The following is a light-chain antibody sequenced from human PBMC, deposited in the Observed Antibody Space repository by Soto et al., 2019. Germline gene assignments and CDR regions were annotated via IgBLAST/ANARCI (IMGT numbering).Light chain of an antibody. V-gene: IGKV1-27*01. CDR3: QKYNSAPLFT. CDR2: DAS. J-gene: IGKJ3*01. Sequence: DIQMTQSPSSLSASVGDRVTITCRASQAISNYLAWYQQKPGKVPNLLIYDASTVQSGVPPRFSGSGSGTDFTLTISSLQPEDVATYYCQKYNSAPLFTFGPGTKVDI. CDR1: QAISNY.